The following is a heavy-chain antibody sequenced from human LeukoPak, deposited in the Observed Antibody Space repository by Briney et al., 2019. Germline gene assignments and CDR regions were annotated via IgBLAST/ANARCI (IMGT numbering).Heavy chain of an antibody. J-gene: IGHJ4*02. D-gene: IGHD1-26*01. V-gene: IGHV3-7*01. CDR1: GFTFSSYW. CDR3: ARGGGDY. Sequence: PGGSLRLSCAASGFTFSSYWISWIRQAPGKGLEWVANIKQDGSDKKYVDSVKGRFTISRDNAKNSLFLQMDSLRDEDTAVYYCARGGGDYWGQGTLVTVTS. CDR2: IKQDGSDK.